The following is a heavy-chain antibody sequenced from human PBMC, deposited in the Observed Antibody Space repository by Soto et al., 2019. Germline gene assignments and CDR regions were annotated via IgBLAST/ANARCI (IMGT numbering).Heavy chain of an antibody. Sequence: RRLSCTASGFTFGDYAMSWVRQAPGKGLEWVSFIRSKAYGGTTEYAASVKGRFTISRDDSKSIAYLQMNSLKTEDTAVYYCTRYCSGGSCYSDYWGQGTLVTVSS. CDR3: TRYCSGGSCYSDY. CDR2: IRSKAYGGTT. D-gene: IGHD2-15*01. J-gene: IGHJ4*02. V-gene: IGHV3-49*04. CDR1: GFTFGDYA.